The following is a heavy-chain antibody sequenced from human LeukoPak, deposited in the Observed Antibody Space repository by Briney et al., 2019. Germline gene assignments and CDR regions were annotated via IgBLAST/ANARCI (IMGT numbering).Heavy chain of an antibody. CDR2: ISSSSGYI. CDR1: EFTFNTFT. V-gene: IGHV3-21*01. D-gene: IGHD3-22*01. J-gene: IGHJ4*02. Sequence: PGGSLRSPCTASEFTFNTFTMNWVRQAPGKGLEWVSSISSSSGYIYYTDSVKGRFTISRDNAKNSVYLQMNSLRAEDTAVYYCARGDSSGYYLRYYFDYWGREPLSTVSS. CDR3: ARGDSSGYYLRYYFDY.